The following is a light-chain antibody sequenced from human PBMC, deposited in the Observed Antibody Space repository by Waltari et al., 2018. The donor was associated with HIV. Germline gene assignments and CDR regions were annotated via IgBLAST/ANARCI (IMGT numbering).Light chain of an antibody. CDR1: NSHIGITY. Sequence: QSVLTQPPSPSGTPAQRVTIYFSRSNSHIGITYVYCYRQLPGTAPKLLIYWDNQRPSGVPGRFSGSKSGTSASLAISGLRSEDEADYYCAAWDDSLSGRVFGGGTNLTVL. CDR2: WDN. CDR3: AAWDDSLSGRV. V-gene: IGLV1-47*01. J-gene: IGLJ3*02.